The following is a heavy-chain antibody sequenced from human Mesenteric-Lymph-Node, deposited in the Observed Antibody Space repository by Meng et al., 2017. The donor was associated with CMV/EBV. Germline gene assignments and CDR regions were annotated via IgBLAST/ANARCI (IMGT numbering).Heavy chain of an antibody. D-gene: IGHD4-23*01. CDR1: GGSFSGYY. CDR3: ARHQRWLKSEGGFNY. Sequence: HVQLQQWGAGLVKPSETLSLTCAVYGGSFSGYYWSWIRQPPGKGLEWIGEINHSGSTNYNPSLKSRVTISVDTSKNQFSLKLSSVTAADTAVYYCARHQRWLKSEGGFNYWGQGTLVTVSS. J-gene: IGHJ4*02. CDR2: INHSGST. V-gene: IGHV4-34*01.